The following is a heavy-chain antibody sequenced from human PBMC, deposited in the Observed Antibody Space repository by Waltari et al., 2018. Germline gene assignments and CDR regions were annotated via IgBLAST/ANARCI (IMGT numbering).Heavy chain of an antibody. Sequence: EVQLLESGGGLVQPGGSLRLSCAASGFTFSSYAMSWVRQAPGKGLGWVSAISGSGGSTYYTDSVKGRFTISRDNSKNTLYLQMNSLRAEDTAVYYCAKILYGDLDAFDIWGQGTMVTVSS. D-gene: IGHD4-17*01. CDR2: ISGSGGST. CDR3: AKILYGDLDAFDI. CDR1: GFTFSSYA. V-gene: IGHV3-23*01. J-gene: IGHJ3*02.